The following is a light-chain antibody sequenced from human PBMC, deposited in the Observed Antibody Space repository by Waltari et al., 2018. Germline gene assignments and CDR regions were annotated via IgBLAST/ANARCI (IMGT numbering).Light chain of an antibody. J-gene: IGKJ5*01. Sequence: IQLTQSPSSLSASVGDRVTITCRARQGISSYLAWYQQKPGKAPKLLIHTASTLQRGVPSRFSGSGSWTDFTLSISSLQPEDFATYDCQQRNSYPITFGQGTRLEIK. V-gene: IGKV1-9*01. CDR1: QGISSY. CDR2: TAS. CDR3: QQRNSYPIT.